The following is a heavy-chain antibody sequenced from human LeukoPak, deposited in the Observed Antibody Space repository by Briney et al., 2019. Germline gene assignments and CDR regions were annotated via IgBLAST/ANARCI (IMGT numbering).Heavy chain of an antibody. V-gene: IGHV4-61*01. CDR2: ISNSGST. Sequence: AETLSLTCAVSGGSVNRGTFFWTWIRQPPGKGLEWIGYISNSGSTNYNPSLKSRVTISVDTSKNQFSLKLSSVTAADTAVYYCARGGSYGYSHWGQGTLVTVSS. CDR1: GGSVNRGTFF. D-gene: IGHD5-18*01. J-gene: IGHJ4*02. CDR3: ARGGSYGYSH.